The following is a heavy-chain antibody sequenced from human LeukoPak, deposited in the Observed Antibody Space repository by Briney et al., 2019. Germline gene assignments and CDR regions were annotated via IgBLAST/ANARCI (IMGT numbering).Heavy chain of an antibody. D-gene: IGHD3-22*01. CDR2: IYYSGST. CDR3: ARSELTYYYDSSGYYPFDY. V-gene: IGHV4-39*01. J-gene: IGHJ4*02. Sequence: SETLSLTCTVSGGSISSSSYCWGWIRQPPGKGLEWIGSIYYSGSTYYNPSLKSRVTISVDTSKNQFSLKLSSVTAADTAVYYCARSELTYYYDSSGYYPFDYWGQGTLVTVSS. CDR1: GGSISSSSYC.